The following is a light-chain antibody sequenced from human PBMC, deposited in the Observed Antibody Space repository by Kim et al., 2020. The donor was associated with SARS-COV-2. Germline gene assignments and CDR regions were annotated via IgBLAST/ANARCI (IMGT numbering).Light chain of an antibody. CDR1: QNVDSSS. CDR2: ATS. J-gene: IGKJ2*03. Sequence: EIVLTQSPGTLSLSPGQRATLSCRASQNVDSSSLAWYQQKPGQAPSLLIYATSTRAADIPDRFSGSGSGTDFTLTINRLETEDFAVYYCQQYGVSPLYSFGQGTKLEI. V-gene: IGKV3-20*01. CDR3: QQYGVSPLYS.